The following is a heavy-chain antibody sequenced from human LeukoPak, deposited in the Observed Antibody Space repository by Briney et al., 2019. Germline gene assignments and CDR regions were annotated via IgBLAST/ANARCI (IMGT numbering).Heavy chain of an antibody. Sequence: ASVKVSCKASGYTFIGHYLHWVRQAPGQGLEWMGWINPHNGDTNYAQKFQGRVTMTRDTSITTAYMELSRLKSDDTAVYYCATVRDIVVGGGPYYFDYWGQGTLVTVSS. D-gene: IGHD2-15*01. CDR1: GYTFIGHY. CDR3: ATVRDIVVGGGPYYFDY. J-gene: IGHJ4*02. V-gene: IGHV1-2*02. CDR2: INPHNGDT.